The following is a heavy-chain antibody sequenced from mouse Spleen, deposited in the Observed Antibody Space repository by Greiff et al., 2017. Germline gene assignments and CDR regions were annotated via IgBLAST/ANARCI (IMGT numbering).Heavy chain of an antibody. CDR2: IRNKANGYTT. CDR3: ARYHYYGDWYFDV. D-gene: IGHD1-2*01. CDR1: GFTFTDYY. Sequence: EVKLVESGGGLVQPGGSLSLSCAASGFTFTDYYMSWVRQPPGKALEWLGFIRNKANGYTTEYSASVKGRFTISRDNSQSILYLQMNALRAEDSATYYCARYHYYGDWYFDVWGAGTTVTVSS. V-gene: IGHV7-3*01. J-gene: IGHJ1*01.